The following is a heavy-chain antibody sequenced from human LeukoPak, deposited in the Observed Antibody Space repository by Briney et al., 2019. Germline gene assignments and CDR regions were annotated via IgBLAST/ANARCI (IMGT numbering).Heavy chain of an antibody. CDR2: IHYSGST. Sequence: SEALSLTCTVSGGSISSYYWSWIRHPPGKGLEWIGYIHYSGSTNYNPSLKSRVTISLDTSNNQFSLKLSSVTAADTAVYYCARMGGYSGYATHWGQGTLVTVSS. V-gene: IGHV4-59*08. J-gene: IGHJ4*02. CDR3: ARMGGYSGYATH. CDR1: GGSISSYY. D-gene: IGHD5-12*01.